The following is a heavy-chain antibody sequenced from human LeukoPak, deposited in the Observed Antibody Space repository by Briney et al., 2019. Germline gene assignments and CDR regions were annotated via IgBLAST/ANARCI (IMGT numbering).Heavy chain of an antibody. D-gene: IGHD6-19*01. CDR1: GFTFSSYS. Sequence: GGSLRLSCAASGFTFSSYSMNWVRQAPGKGLEWVSSISSSSSYIYYAGSVKGRFTISRDNAKNSLYLQMNSLRAEDTAVYYCARTVAGPFDYWGQGTLVTVSS. J-gene: IGHJ4*02. V-gene: IGHV3-21*01. CDR3: ARTVAGPFDY. CDR2: ISSSSSYI.